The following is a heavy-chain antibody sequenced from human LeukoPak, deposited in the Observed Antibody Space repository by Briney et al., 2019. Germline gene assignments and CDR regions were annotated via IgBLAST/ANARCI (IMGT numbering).Heavy chain of an antibody. CDR1: GGSISSSNYY. D-gene: IGHD2-8*02. CDR3: ARYEAGYCTREKCYADAFDI. Sequence: PSETLSFTCTVSGGSISSSNYYWGWIRQPPGKGLEWIGSVFYDGNTYYNPSLNSRVTISIDTSNNYFSLSLTSVTAADTAMYFCARYEAGYCTREKCYADAFDIWGQGAMVIVSP. V-gene: IGHV4-39*07. CDR2: VFYDGNT. J-gene: IGHJ3*02.